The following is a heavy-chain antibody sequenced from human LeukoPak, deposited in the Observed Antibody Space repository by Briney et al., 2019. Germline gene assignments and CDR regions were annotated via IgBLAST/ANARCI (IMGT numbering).Heavy chain of an antibody. J-gene: IGHJ4*02. CDR2: MSGSGETT. D-gene: IGHD5-12*01. CDR3: AKGYSKYYFDY. CDR1: GFTFSNYA. V-gene: IGHV3-23*01. Sequence: GGSLRLSCAASGFTFSNYAMSWVRQAPGKGLEWVSDMSGSGETTYYADSVRGRFTISRDNSKSTLYLQMSSLRAEDTAVYFCAKGYSKYYFDYWGQGTLVTVSS.